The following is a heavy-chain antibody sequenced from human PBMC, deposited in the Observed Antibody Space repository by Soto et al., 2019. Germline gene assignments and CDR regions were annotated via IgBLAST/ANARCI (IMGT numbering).Heavy chain of an antibody. CDR3: AREKVTSGYPD. Sequence: ASVKVSCKASGYTFTGYYMHWVRQATGQGLEWMGWMNPNSGNTAYAQKFQGRITMTRNTSISTAYMELSSLRSEDTAVYYCAREKVTSGYPDWGQGTLVTVSS. J-gene: IGHJ4*02. D-gene: IGHD3-22*01. CDR2: MNPNSGNT. V-gene: IGHV1-8*02. CDR1: GYTFTGYY.